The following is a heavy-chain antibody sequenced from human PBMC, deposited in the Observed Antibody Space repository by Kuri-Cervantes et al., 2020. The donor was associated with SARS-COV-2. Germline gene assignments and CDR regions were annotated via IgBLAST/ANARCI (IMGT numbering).Heavy chain of an antibody. Sequence: GGSLRLSCSASGFTFSSYAMHWVRQAPGKGLEWVSAISGSGGSTYYADSVKGRFTISRDNSKNTLYLQMNSLRAGDTAVYYCARGRREYQLLFEGFGYWGQGTLVTVSS. D-gene: IGHD2-2*01. CDR1: GFTFSSYA. CDR2: ISGSGGST. V-gene: IGHV3-23*01. CDR3: ARGRREYQLLFEGFGY. J-gene: IGHJ4*02.